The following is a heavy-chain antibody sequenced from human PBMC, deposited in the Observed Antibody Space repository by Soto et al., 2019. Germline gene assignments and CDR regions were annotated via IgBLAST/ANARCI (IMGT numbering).Heavy chain of an antibody. CDR1: GFTFANYA. CDR2: VSAGGDNT. D-gene: IGHD4-17*01. CDR3: AKVPLRPYYFDY. V-gene: IGHV3-23*01. J-gene: IGHJ4*02. Sequence: GSLRLSCTASGFTFANYAMHWVRQAPGKGLEWVSRVSAGGDNTDYADAVKGRFTISRDNSKNTLFLQMTSLRAEDTALYYYAKVPLRPYYFDYWGPGTMVTVSS.